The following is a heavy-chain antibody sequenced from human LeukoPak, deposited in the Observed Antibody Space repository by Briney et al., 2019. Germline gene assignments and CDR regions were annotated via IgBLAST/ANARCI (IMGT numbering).Heavy chain of an antibody. J-gene: IGHJ4*02. V-gene: IGHV4-59*01. CDR2: IYYSGST. CDR3: ARANPCSSLAEFDY. CDR1: GFTFSSNH. Sequence: SETLSLTCAASGFTFSSNHWTWVRQPPGKGLEWIAYIYYSGSTNYNPSLKSRVTISLDTSQNQLSLNLSSLTAADTAVYYCARANPCSSLAEFDYWGQGTLVTVSS. D-gene: IGHD2-2*01.